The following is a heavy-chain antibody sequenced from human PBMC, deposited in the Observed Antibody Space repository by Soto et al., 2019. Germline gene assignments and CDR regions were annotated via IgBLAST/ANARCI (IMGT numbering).Heavy chain of an antibody. D-gene: IGHD3-10*01. V-gene: IGHV1-18*01. CDR2: ISAYNGKT. Sequence: QVQLVQSGAEVKKPGASVKVSCKASGYTFPSYGLSWVRQSPGQGLEWLGWISAYNGKTNYAQKLQGRVTMTTDTSTSTAYMELRSLRSDDTAVYYCASDPGTRSDYWGQGTLVTVSS. CDR1: GYTFPSYG. CDR3: ASDPGTRSDY. J-gene: IGHJ4*02.